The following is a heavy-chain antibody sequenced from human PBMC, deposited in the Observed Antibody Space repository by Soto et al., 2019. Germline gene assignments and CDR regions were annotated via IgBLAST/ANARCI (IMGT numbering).Heavy chain of an antibody. CDR1: GGSISSYY. CDR3: ARGFSIWYYFDY. D-gene: IGHD2-8*02. CDR2: IYYSGST. Sequence: SETLSLTCTVSGGSISSYYWSWIRQPPGKRLEWIGYIYYSGSTDYNPSLKSRVTISVDTSKNQFSLKLSSVTAADTAVYYCARGFSIWYYFDYWGQGTLVTVSS. J-gene: IGHJ4*02. V-gene: IGHV4-59*01.